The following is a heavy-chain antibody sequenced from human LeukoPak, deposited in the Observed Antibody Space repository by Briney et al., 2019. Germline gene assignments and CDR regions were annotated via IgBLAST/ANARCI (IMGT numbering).Heavy chain of an antibody. CDR3: AKEGRGGFDI. J-gene: IGHJ3*02. CDR2: IGYDGSQI. CDR1: GITFSRSG. V-gene: IGHV3-30*02. D-gene: IGHD1-26*01. Sequence: PGGSLRVSCAASGITFSRSGMHWVRQAPGKGLEWVTFIGYDGSQIYYADSVKGRFTISRDNSKNTLYLQMNSLRAEDTAVYYCAKEGRGGFDIWGQGTMVTVSS.